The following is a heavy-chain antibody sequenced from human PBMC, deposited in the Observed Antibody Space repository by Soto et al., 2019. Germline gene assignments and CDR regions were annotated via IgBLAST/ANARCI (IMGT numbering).Heavy chain of an antibody. J-gene: IGHJ4*02. D-gene: IGHD5-12*01. CDR1: GYTFTSYG. CDR3: ARGGSGYNNIDY. Sequence: ASVKVSCKASGYTFTSYGITWVRQAPGQGLEWMGWISPYNGNTNYAQKLQARVTMTTDTSTSTAYMELRSLKSDDTAVYFCARGGSGYNNIDYWGLGTLVTVSS. CDR2: ISPYNGNT. V-gene: IGHV1-18*01.